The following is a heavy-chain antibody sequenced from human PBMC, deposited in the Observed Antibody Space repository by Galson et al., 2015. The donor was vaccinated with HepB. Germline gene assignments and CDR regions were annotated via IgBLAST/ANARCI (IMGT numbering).Heavy chain of an antibody. CDR2: ISYDGSNK. CDR3: AREPREAAGSRGAFDI. V-gene: IGHV3-30-3*01. Sequence: SLRLSCAASGFTFSSYAMHWVRQAPGKGLEWVAVISYDGSNKYYADSVKGRFTISRDNSKNTLYLQINSLRAEDTAVYYCAREPREAAGSRGAFDIWGQGTMVTVSS. D-gene: IGHD6-13*01. J-gene: IGHJ3*02. CDR1: GFTFSSYA.